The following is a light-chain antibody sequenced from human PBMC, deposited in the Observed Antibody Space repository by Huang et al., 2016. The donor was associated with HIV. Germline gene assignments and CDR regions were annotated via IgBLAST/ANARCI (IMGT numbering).Light chain of an antibody. CDR3: QQYNNWPPWT. CDR2: GAS. CDR1: QSVSSN. V-gene: IGKV3-15*01. Sequence: EIVMTQSPATLSVSPGERVTLSCRASQSVSSNVACYQHKIGQAPRLLIYGASTRATGIPARFSGSASGTEFTLTISSLQSEDFAVYYCQQYNNWPPWTFGQGTKVEIK. J-gene: IGKJ1*01.